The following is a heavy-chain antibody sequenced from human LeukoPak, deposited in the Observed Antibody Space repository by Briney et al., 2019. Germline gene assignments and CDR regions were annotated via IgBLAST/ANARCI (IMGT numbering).Heavy chain of an antibody. Sequence: GGSLRLSCAASGFTFSSYSMNWVRQAPGKGLEWVSSISSSSSYIYYADSVKGRFTISRDNAKNSLYLQMNSLRAADTAVYYCARPDEQQLVRDAFDIWGQGTMVTVSS. CDR2: ISSSSSYI. V-gene: IGHV3-21*01. J-gene: IGHJ3*02. CDR1: GFTFSSYS. CDR3: ARPDEQQLVRDAFDI. D-gene: IGHD6-13*01.